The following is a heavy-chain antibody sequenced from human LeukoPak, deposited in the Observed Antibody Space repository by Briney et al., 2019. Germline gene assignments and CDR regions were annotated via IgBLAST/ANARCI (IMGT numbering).Heavy chain of an antibody. CDR2: ISSSSSYI. D-gene: IGHD6-13*01. V-gene: IGHV3-21*01. CDR3: AMGVYSSSWYI. CDR1: GFPFSSFY. J-gene: IGHJ4*02. Sequence: GGSLRLSCAASGFPFSSFYMSWVRQAPGKGLEWVSSISSSSSYIYYADSVKGRFTISRDNAKNSLYLQMNSLRAEDTAVYYCAMGVYSSSWYIWGQGTLVTVSS.